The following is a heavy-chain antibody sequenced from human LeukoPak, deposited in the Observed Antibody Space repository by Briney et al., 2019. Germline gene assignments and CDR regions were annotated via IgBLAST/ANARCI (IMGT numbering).Heavy chain of an antibody. Sequence: SETLSLTCTVSGGSISRSTYYWGWIRQPPGKGLEWIGSIYYTGTTYYNPSLKSRVTISVDTSKNQFSLRLSSVTAADTAVYYCARHEYMGDNWFDPWGQGTLVTVSS. D-gene: IGHD2/OR15-2a*01. CDR2: IYYTGTT. CDR3: ARHEYMGDNWFDP. J-gene: IGHJ5*02. CDR1: GGSISRSTYY. V-gene: IGHV4-39*01.